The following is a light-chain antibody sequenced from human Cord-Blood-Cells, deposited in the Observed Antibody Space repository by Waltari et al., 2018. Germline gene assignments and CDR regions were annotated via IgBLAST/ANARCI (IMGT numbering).Light chain of an antibody. CDR1: QSISSY. CDR2: AAS. V-gene: IGKV1-39*01. J-gene: IGKJ2*04. CDR3: QQSYSTPCS. Sequence: DIQMTQSPSSLSASVGDRVTITCRARQSISSYLNWYQQKPGKAPKLLIYAASSLQSEVPSRFSGNGSGTDFTLTISSLQPEDFATYYCQQSYSTPCSFGQGTKLEIK.